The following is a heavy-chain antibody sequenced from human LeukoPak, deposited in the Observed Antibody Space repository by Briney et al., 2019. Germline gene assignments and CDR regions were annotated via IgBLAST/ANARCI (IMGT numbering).Heavy chain of an antibody. D-gene: IGHD3-10*01. CDR2: MNPNSGNT. V-gene: IGHV1-8*02. CDR1: GYTFTGYY. CDR3: ARGLTMVRGVIDWFDP. Sequence: GASVKVSCKASGYTFTGYYMHWVRQAPGQGLEWMGWMNPNSGNTGYAQKFQGRVTMTRNTSISTAYMELSSLRSEDTAVYYCARGLTMVRGVIDWFDPWGQGTLVTVSS. J-gene: IGHJ5*02.